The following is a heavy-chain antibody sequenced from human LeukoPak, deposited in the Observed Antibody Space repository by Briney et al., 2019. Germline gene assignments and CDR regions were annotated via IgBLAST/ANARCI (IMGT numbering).Heavy chain of an antibody. CDR2: INSDGSAT. V-gene: IGHV3-74*01. Sequence: GGSLRLSCAASGFTFSSYWMHWVRQGPGKGLVWVSRINSDGSATTYADSVKGRFTISRDNAKNTLYLQMNSLRAEDTAVYYCARRPNYYGLDVWGQGTTVTVSS. CDR1: GFTFSSYW. J-gene: IGHJ6*02. CDR3: ARRPNYYGLDV.